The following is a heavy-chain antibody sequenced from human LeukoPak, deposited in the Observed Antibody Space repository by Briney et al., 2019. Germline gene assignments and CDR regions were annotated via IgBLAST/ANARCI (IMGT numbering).Heavy chain of an antibody. CDR1: GGSISSGGYY. J-gene: IGHJ3*02. V-gene: IGHV4-31*03. CDR2: IYYSGST. CDR3: ARDGKIWAFDI. Sequence: PSETLSLTCTVSGGSISSGGYYWSWIRQHPGKGLEWIGYIYYSGSTYYNPSLKSRVTISVDTTKNQFSLKLSSVTAADTAVYYCARDGKIWAFDIWGQGTMVTVSS. D-gene: IGHD1-26*01.